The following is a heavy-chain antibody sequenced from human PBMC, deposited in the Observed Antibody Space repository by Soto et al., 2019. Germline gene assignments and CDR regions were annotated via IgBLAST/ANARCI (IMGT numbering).Heavy chain of an antibody. J-gene: IGHJ1*01. CDR2: ISTYNGNT. V-gene: IGHV1-18*01. CDR1: GYIFTGHG. D-gene: IGHD6-19*01. CDR3: ARDNGQWLVSD. Sequence: QVQLVQSGAEVKKPGASVKVSCKASGYIFTGHGISWVRQAPGQGLEWMGRISTYNGNTKYAQKLQGRVTMTTDTSASIAYMELRSLRSDDTAVYYCARDNGQWLVSDWGQGTLVTVSS.